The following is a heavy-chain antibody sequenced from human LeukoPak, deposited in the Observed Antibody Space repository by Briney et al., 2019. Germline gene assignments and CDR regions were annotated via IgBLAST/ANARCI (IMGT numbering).Heavy chain of an antibody. D-gene: IGHD6-13*01. CDR1: GGSFSGYY. Sequence: TSETLSLTCAVYGGSFSGYYWSWIRQPPGKGLEWIGEINHSGSTNYNPSLKSRVTISVDTSKNQFSLKLSSVTAADTAVYYCARWGGSAAALYYFDYWGQGTLVTVSS. CDR2: INHSGST. J-gene: IGHJ4*02. V-gene: IGHV4-34*01. CDR3: ARWGGSAAALYYFDY.